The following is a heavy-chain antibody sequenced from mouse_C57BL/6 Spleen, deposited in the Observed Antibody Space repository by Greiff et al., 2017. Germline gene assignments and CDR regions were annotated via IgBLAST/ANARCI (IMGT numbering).Heavy chain of an antibody. CDR1: GYTFTSYW. Sequence: QVQLQQSGAELVKPGASVKLSCKASGYTFTSYWMQWVKQRPGQGLEWIGEIDPSDSYTNYNQKFKGKATLTVDTSSSTAYMQLSSLTSEDSAVYYCAREGTERGWFAYWGQGTLVTVSA. J-gene: IGHJ3*01. CDR2: IDPSDSYT. CDR3: AREGTERGWFAY. D-gene: IGHD2-14*01. V-gene: IGHV1-50*01.